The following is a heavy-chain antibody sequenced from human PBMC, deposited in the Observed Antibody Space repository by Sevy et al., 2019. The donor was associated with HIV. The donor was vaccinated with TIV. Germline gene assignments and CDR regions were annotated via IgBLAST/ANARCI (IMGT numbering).Heavy chain of an antibody. Sequence: SETLSLTCTVSGGSVSSDNYYWSWNRQPPGKGLDWIGNIYYSGSTNYNPSLKSRVTISVDTSKNQFSLKLSSVTAADTAVYYCAIDHSRSYYDSWFDPWGQGTLVTVSS. V-gene: IGHV4-61*01. CDR1: GGSVSSDNYY. J-gene: IGHJ5*02. CDR2: IYYSGST. D-gene: IGHD1-26*01. CDR3: AIDHSRSYYDSWFDP.